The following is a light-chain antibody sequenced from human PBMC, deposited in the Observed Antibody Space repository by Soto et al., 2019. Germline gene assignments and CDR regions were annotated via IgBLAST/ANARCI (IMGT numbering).Light chain of an antibody. Sequence: QSVLTQPASMSGSPGQSITISCTGTSSDVGGYNYVSWYQQHPGKALKLMIYDVSNRPSGVSNRFSGSKSGNTASLTISGLQAEDEADYYCSSYTSSSTRVFGTGTKVTVL. J-gene: IGLJ1*01. CDR2: DVS. CDR3: SSYTSSSTRV. V-gene: IGLV2-14*01. CDR1: SSDVGGYNY.